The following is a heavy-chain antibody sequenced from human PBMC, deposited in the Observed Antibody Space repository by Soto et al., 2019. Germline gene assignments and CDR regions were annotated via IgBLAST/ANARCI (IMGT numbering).Heavy chain of an antibody. CDR2: IYYSGST. J-gene: IGHJ6*02. D-gene: IGHD6-13*01. Sequence: PSETLSLTCTVSGGSISSGGYYWSWIRQHPGKGLEWIGYIYYSGSTYYNPSLKSRVTISVDTSKNQFSLKPSSVTAADTAVYYCARPIAAAGVVGYYYGMDVWGQGTTVTVSS. CDR3: ARPIAAAGVVGYYYGMDV. CDR1: GGSISSGGYY. V-gene: IGHV4-31*03.